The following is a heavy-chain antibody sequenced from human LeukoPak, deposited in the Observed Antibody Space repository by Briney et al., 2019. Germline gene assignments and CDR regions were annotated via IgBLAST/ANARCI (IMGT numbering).Heavy chain of an antibody. CDR2: IYYSGST. Sequence: SQTLSLTCTVSGGSISSYYWSWIRQPPGKGLEWIGYIYYSGSTNYNPSLKSRVTISVDTSKNQFSLKLSSVTAADTAVYYCARAGSDYDSSGYVDYWGQGTLVTVSS. D-gene: IGHD3-22*01. V-gene: IGHV4-59*01. J-gene: IGHJ4*02. CDR1: GGSISSYY. CDR3: ARAGSDYDSSGYVDY.